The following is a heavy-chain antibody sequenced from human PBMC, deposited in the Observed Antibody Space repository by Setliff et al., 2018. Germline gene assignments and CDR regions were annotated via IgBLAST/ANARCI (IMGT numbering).Heavy chain of an antibody. Sequence: ASVKVSCKASGYTFTSYYMYWLRQAPGQGPEWMGIINIGGGSASDAQKFQDRVTMTRDTSTSTVYLEVTSLRSEDTAVYYCARAGMASLNRKGVFEYWGQGTLVTVS. D-gene: IGHD3-10*01. CDR2: INIGGGSA. CDR1: GYTFTSYY. J-gene: IGHJ4*02. CDR3: ARAGMASLNRKGVFEY. V-gene: IGHV1-46*01.